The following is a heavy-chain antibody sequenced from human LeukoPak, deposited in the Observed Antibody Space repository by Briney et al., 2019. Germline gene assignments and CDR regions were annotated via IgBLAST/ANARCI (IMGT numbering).Heavy chain of an antibody. Sequence: SQTLSLTCAISGDSVSSNSAAWNWMRRSPSRGLEWLGRTYYRSKWYNDYAVSVKSRITIIPDTSKNQFSLQLNSVTPEDTAVYYCARAQGDSSGYWDCWGQGTLVTVSS. CDR3: ARAQGDSSGYWDC. V-gene: IGHV6-1*01. D-gene: IGHD3-22*01. CDR2: TYYRSKWYN. CDR1: GDSVSSNSAA. J-gene: IGHJ4*02.